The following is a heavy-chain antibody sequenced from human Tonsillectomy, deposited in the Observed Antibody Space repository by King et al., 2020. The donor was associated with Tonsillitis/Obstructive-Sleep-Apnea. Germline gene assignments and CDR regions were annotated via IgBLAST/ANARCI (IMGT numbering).Heavy chain of an antibody. J-gene: IGHJ4*02. Sequence: VQLVESGGGVVQPGRSLRLSCAASGFTFSSYGMHWVRQAPGKGLEWVAVISYDGSSKYYADSVKGRFTISRDNSKNTLYLQMNSLRAEDTAVYYCAKDGTSVVVVPAAITEDYWGQGTLVTVSS. D-gene: IGHD2-2*01. CDR1: GFTFSSYG. V-gene: IGHV3-30*18. CDR3: AKDGTSVVVVPAAITEDY. CDR2: ISYDGSSK.